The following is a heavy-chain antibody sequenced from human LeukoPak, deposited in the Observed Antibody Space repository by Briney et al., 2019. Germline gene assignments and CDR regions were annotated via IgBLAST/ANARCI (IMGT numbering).Heavy chain of an antibody. Sequence: GGSLRLSCAASGFTFSSYAMSCVRQAPGKGLEWVSDISGSGGSTYYADSVKGRFTISRDNSKNTLYLQMNSLRAEDTAVYYCAKDLSIGVAGTGDYWGQGTLVTVSS. V-gene: IGHV3-23*01. J-gene: IGHJ4*02. CDR1: GFTFSSYA. CDR2: ISGSGGST. CDR3: AKDLSIGVAGTGDY. D-gene: IGHD6-19*01.